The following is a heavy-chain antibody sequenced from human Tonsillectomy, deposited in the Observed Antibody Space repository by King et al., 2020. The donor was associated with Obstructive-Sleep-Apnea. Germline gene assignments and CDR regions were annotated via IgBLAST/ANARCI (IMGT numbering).Heavy chain of an antibody. D-gene: IGHD6-6*01. CDR1: GFTFSSYT. J-gene: IGHJ4*02. V-gene: IGHV3-30*04. CDR3: VRVRDGRSSDFDY. CDR2: MSFDGTTK. Sequence: VQLVESGGGVVQPGRSLRLSCAASGFTFSSYTMHWVRQAPGKGLEWVALMSFDGTTKYNADSVKGRFTISRDNSKNTLSLQMNSLTAEDTAVYYCVRVRDGRSSDFDYWGQGPLVTVS.